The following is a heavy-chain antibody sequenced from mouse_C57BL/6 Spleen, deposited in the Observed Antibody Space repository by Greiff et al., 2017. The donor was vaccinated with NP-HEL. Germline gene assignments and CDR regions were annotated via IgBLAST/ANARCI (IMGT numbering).Heavy chain of an antibody. J-gene: IGHJ2*01. V-gene: IGHV1-54*01. D-gene: IGHD2-3*01. Sequence: VQLQQSGAELVRPGTSVKVSCKASGYAFTNYLIAWVKQRPGQGLEWIGVINPGSGGTNYNEKFKGKAILTADKSSSTAYMQLSSLTSEDSAVYFCARSSVYDGYSYYFDYWGQGTTLTVSS. CDR2: INPGSGGT. CDR3: ARSSVYDGYSYYFDY. CDR1: GYAFTNYL.